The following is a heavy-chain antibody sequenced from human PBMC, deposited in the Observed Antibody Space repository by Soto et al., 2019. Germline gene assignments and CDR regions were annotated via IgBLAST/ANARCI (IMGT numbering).Heavy chain of an antibody. CDR3: AREAYCSSTSCYNYGMDV. CDR1: GYTCTSYG. Sequence: QVQLVQSGAEVKKPGASVKVSCKASGYTCTSYGISWVRQAPGQGLEWMGWISAYKGNTNYAQKLQGRVTMTTDTSTSTAYMELRSLRSDDTAVYYCAREAYCSSTSCYNYGMDVWGQGTTVTVSS. D-gene: IGHD2-2*02. V-gene: IGHV1-18*04. CDR2: ISAYKGNT. J-gene: IGHJ6*02.